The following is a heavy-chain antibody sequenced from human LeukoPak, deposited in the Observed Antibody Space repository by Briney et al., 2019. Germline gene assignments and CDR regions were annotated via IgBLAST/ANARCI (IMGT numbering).Heavy chain of an antibody. Sequence: SQTLSLTCAISGDSFSSNSATWNWIRQSPSRGLEWLVRTYYRSKLYSDYAVSMKRRITIHPDTSTNQFSLQLNSVTPEDTAVYYCARGLVPEGHHYYYYMDVWGKGTTVTVSS. CDR3: ARGLVPEGHHYYYYMDV. D-gene: IGHD3-9*01. CDR1: GDSFSSNSAT. CDR2: TYYRSKLYS. V-gene: IGHV6-1*01. J-gene: IGHJ6*03.